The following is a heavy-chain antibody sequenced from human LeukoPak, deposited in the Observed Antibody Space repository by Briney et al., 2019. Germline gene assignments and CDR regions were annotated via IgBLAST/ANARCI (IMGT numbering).Heavy chain of an antibody. Sequence: GGSLRLSCAASGFTFSTSTMNWVRQAPGKGLEWVANIKQDGSEKYYVDSVKGRFTISRDNAKNSLYLQMNSLRAEDTAVYYRARVALGSGYFDYWGQGTLVTVSS. CDR3: ARVALGSGYFDY. J-gene: IGHJ4*02. CDR1: GFTFSTST. CDR2: IKQDGSEK. D-gene: IGHD2-15*01. V-gene: IGHV3-7*01.